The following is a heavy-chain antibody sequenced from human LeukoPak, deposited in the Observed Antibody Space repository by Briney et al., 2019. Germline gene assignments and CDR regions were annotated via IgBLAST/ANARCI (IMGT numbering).Heavy chain of an antibody. CDR3: ARKDGSGSYYNPFDY. V-gene: IGHV4-4*02. CDR2: IYHSGST. D-gene: IGHD3-10*01. J-gene: IGHJ4*02. CDR1: GGSISSSNW. Sequence: PSETLSLTCAVSGGSISSSNWWSWVRQPPGKGLEWIGEIYHSGSTNYNPSLKSRVTISVDKSKNQFSLKLSSVTAADTAVYYCARKDGSGSYYNPFDYWGQGTLVTVSS.